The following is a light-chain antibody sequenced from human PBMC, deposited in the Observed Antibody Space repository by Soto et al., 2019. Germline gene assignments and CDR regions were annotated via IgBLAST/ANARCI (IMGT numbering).Light chain of an antibody. J-gene: IGLJ1*01. V-gene: IGLV2-14*03. Sequence: QSALTQPASVSGSPGQSITISRSGTSSDVGRYTAVSWYQQHPGKVPQLMIYDVSIRPSGISDRFSASRSGNMASLTISGLQAEDEADYYCSFYTVSGSYVFGTGTKVTVL. CDR3: SFYTVSGSYV. CDR1: SSDVGRYTA. CDR2: DVS.